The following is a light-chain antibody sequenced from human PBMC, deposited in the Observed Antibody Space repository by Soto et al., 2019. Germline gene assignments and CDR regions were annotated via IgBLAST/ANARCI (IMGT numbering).Light chain of an antibody. CDR1: NSDVGLYDF. J-gene: IGLJ1*01. CDR3: NSYTTSTTYV. CDR2: GVT. Sequence: QSALTQPASVSGTPGQSITISCTGSNSDVGLYDFVSWYQQHPDKAPKLLIYGVTNRPSGVSNRFSGSKSGNTASLTISGLQAEDEADYYCNSYTTSTTYVFGTGTKLTVL. V-gene: IGLV2-14*01.